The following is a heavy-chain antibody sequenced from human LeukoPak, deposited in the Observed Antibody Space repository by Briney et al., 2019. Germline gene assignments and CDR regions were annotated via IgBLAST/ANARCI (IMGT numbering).Heavy chain of an antibody. CDR3: ATWEYSSSWYPTDY. Sequence: GGSLRLSCAASGLSFSNSAMSWVRQAPGKGLQWVSSITGTGGSTHYADSVKGRFTISRDNSKNTLYLQMNSLRAEDTAVYYCATWEYSSSWYPTDYWGQGTLVTVSS. J-gene: IGHJ4*02. CDR1: GLSFSNSA. CDR2: ITGTGGST. V-gene: IGHV3-23*01. D-gene: IGHD6-13*01.